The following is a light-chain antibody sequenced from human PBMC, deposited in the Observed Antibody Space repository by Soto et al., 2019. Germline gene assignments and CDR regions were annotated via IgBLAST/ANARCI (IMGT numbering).Light chain of an antibody. CDR2: DAS. CDR3: QQRSNWPPALS. J-gene: IGKJ4*01. Sequence: EIVLTQSPATLSLSPGESATLSCKASQSVRTFLAWYQQKPGQTPRLLIYDASKGATGIPARFSGSGSGTDFTLTISSLEPEDFEVYYCQQRSNWPPALSFGGGTKVEI. V-gene: IGKV3-11*01. CDR1: QSVRTF.